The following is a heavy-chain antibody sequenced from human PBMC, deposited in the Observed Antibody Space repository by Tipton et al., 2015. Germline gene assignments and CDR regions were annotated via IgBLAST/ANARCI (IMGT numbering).Heavy chain of an antibody. D-gene: IGHD4-23*01. CDR3: ARARGRHGGLFDS. Sequence: TLSLTCAVSGGSVSSPSYYWSWIRQPPGKGLEWIGYIQYSGSTNYNPSLKSRVTISVDTSKTQFSLKMSSVTASDTAVYYCARARGRHGGLFDSWGQGILVTVSS. CDR1: GGSVSSPSYY. V-gene: IGHV4-61*01. CDR2: IQYSGST. J-gene: IGHJ4*02.